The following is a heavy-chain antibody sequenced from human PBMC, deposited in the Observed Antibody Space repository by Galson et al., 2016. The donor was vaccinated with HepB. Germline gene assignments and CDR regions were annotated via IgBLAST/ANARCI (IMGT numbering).Heavy chain of an antibody. J-gene: IGHJ4*02. Sequence: SLRLSCAASGFTFSTYAMHWVRQAPGKGLEWVAVISYDGSNKYYADSVKGRFTMSRDNSKNTLYLQMNSLGTEDTAVYYCARDRYQDSTLIDYWGQGTLVTVSS. CDR2: ISYDGSNK. V-gene: IGHV3-30-3*01. CDR3: ARDRYQDSTLIDY. D-gene: IGHD2-2*01. CDR1: GFTFSTYA.